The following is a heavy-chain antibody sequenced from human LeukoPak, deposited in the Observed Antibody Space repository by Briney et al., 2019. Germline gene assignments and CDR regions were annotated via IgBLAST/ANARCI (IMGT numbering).Heavy chain of an antibody. Sequence: GGSLRLSCTAPGFTFRFYMMNWVRQAPGKGQEWVSSISTSSSHIYYADSLKGRFTVSRDNAKNSLCLQMTTLRAEDTAVYYCARDDNWNDKPFDLWGPGTL. D-gene: IGHD1-20*01. CDR2: ISTSSSHI. CDR1: GFTFRFYM. CDR3: ARDDNWNDKPFDL. V-gene: IGHV3-21*01. J-gene: IGHJ4*02.